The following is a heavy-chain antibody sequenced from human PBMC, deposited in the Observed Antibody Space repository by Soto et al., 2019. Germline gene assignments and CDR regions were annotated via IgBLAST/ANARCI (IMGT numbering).Heavy chain of an antibody. Sequence: QVQVVQSGAEVKKPGASVKVSCKASGYTFTFHGMPWVRQAPGQILEWMGWIDAGNGNTKYSQKFKDRVTITRGTSAGTVSMELMSLRSDGTAVYYWATSGVPATIGHYLYSMDVWGKGTMVTVPS. J-gene: IGHJ6*03. D-gene: IGHD2-2*01. CDR1: GYTFTFHG. CDR2: IDAGNGNT. CDR3: ATSGVPATIGHYLYSMDV. V-gene: IGHV1-3*01.